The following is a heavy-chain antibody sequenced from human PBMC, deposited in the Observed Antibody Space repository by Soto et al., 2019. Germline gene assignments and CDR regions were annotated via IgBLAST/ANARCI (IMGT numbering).Heavy chain of an antibody. V-gene: IGHV2-5*02. Sequence: QITLRESGPTRVRPTQTLSLTCTFSGFSLHTSGVGVGWIRQPPGKALEWLALIYWDDDKRYSPSLKSRLSITKDTSENQVVITMTNMDPVDTATYYCASRALYSGSYWDGGYFDSWGQGALITVSS. CDR3: ASRALYSGSYWDGGYFDS. D-gene: IGHD1-26*01. CDR1: GFSLHTSGVG. J-gene: IGHJ4*02. CDR2: IYWDDDK.